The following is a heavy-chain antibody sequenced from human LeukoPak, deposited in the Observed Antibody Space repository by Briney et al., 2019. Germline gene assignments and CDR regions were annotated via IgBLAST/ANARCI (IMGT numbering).Heavy chain of an antibody. Sequence: ASVKVSCKASGGTFSSYAISWVRQAPGQGLEWMGGIIPIFGTANYAQKFQGRVTITADESTSTAYMELSSLRSEDTAVYYCARGGGFYSGSFPFDYWGQGTLVTVSS. CDR3: ARGGGFYSGSFPFDY. V-gene: IGHV1-69*13. D-gene: IGHD1-26*01. CDR1: GGTFSSYA. J-gene: IGHJ4*02. CDR2: IIPIFGTA.